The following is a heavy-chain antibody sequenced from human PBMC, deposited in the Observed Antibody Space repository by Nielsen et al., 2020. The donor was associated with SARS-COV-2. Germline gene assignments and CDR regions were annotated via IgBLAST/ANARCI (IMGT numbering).Heavy chain of an antibody. V-gene: IGHV3-7*01. D-gene: IGHD3-10*01. CDR3: ARGRYYYGSGSYYNGYYYYYGMDV. J-gene: IGHJ6*02. CDR2: IKQDGSEK. Sequence: VRQSPGKGLEWVANIKQDGSEKYFVDSVKGRFTISRDNAKNSLYLQMNSLRAEDTAVYYCARGRYYYGSGSYYNGYYYYYGMDVWGQGTTVTVSS.